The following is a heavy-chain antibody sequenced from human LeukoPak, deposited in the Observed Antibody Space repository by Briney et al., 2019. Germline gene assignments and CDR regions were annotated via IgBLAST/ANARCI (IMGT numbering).Heavy chain of an antibody. V-gene: IGHV3-33*08. CDR1: GFTFSDYY. Sequence: GSLRLSCAASGFTFSDYYMSWIRQAPGKGLEWVAVIWYDGSNKYYADSVKGRFTISRDNSKNTLYLQMNSLRAEDTAVYYCARDQDGQNYDILTGPSDYWGQGTLVTVSS. CDR2: IWYDGSNK. J-gene: IGHJ4*02. CDR3: ARDQDGQNYDILTGPSDY. D-gene: IGHD3-9*01.